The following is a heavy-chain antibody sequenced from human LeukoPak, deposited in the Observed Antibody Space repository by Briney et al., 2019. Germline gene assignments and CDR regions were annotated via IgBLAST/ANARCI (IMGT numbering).Heavy chain of an antibody. D-gene: IGHD6-19*01. CDR1: GFTFSDYA. CDR2: ISDGGSNT. J-gene: IGHJ4*02. Sequence: GGFLRLSCAASGFTFSDYAMSWVRQAPGKGLEWVSVISDGGSNTFYADSVKGRFTISRDNSKNMLYLQMNSLRVEDTAVYYCAKDRSPSYSSGWYWGQGTLVTVSS. CDR3: AKDRSPSYSSGWY. V-gene: IGHV3-23*01.